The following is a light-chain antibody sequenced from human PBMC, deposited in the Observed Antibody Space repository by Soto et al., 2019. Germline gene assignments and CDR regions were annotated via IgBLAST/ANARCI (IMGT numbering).Light chain of an antibody. J-gene: IGKJ1*01. V-gene: IGKV3-20*01. CDR2: DAS. CDR1: QSVSGSY. CDR3: QQYDNWPQT. Sequence: EIMLTQAPGTLSLSPWDRATLSCRASQSVSGSYLAWYQQKPGQAPRLLIYDASLRATGVPDRFSGSGSGTEFTLTISSLRSEDFAVYYCQQYDNWPQTFGQGTKVDI.